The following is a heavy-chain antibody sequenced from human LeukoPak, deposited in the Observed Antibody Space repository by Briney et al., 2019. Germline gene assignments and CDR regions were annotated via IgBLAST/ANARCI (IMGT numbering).Heavy chain of an antibody. D-gene: IGHD5-18*01. J-gene: IGHJ4*02. CDR1: GVSISSSNSY. V-gene: IGHV4-39*07. CDR3: ARGPRGYSYGQPLGY. CDR2: IYYSGNT. Sequence: PSETLSLTCTVSGVSISSSNSYWGWIRQPPGKGLEWIGSIYYSGNTYYNASLKSRVTISVDTSKNQFSLKLSSVTAADTAVYYCARGPRGYSYGQPLGYWGQGTLVTVSS.